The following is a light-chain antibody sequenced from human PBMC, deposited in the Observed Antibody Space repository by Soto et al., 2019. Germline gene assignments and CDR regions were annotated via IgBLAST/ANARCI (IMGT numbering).Light chain of an antibody. CDR3: QQHNHWPS. CDR1: QSVSSN. V-gene: IGKV3-15*01. CDR2: AVS. J-gene: IGKJ2*01. Sequence: EIVMTQSPATLSVSQGERATLSCRASQSVSSNLAWFQQKPGQAPRLLLYAVSTRATGVPGRFSGSGFGTEFTLTISSLQSEDSAVYYCQQHNHWPSFGQGTKLEIK.